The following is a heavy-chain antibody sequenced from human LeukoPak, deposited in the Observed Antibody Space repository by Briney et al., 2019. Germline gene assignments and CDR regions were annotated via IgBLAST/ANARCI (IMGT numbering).Heavy chain of an antibody. CDR3: ARDRMAGFLSTSKEMDV. CDR2: ISSSGSYI. J-gene: IGHJ6*04. V-gene: IGHV3-21*01. Sequence: PGGSLRLSCAASGFTFSSYSMNWVRQAPGKGLEWVSSISSSGSYIYYADSVKGRFTISRDNAKNSVYLQMNSLRAEDTAVYYCARDRMAGFLSTSKEMDVWGKGTTVTVSS. D-gene: IGHD2-2*01. CDR1: GFTFSSYS.